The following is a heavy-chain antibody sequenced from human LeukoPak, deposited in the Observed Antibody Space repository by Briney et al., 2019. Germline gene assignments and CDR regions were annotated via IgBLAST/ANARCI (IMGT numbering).Heavy chain of an antibody. V-gene: IGHV3-23*01. CDR1: GFTFSSYA. D-gene: IGHD6-19*01. CDR2: ISGSGGST. Sequence: GGSLRLSCAASGFTFSSYAMSWVRQAPGKGLEWVSAISGSGGSTYYADSVKGRFTISRANSKNTLYLQMNSLRAEDTAVYCCAKDLMRRSSGWYNAFDIWGQGTMVTVSS. J-gene: IGHJ3*02. CDR3: AKDLMRRSSGWYNAFDI.